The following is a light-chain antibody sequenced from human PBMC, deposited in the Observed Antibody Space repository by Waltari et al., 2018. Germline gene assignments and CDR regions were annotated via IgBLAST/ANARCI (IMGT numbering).Light chain of an antibody. J-gene: IGLJ1*01. CDR3: CSYAGSSTYV. V-gene: IGLV2-23*02. CDR2: DVS. Sequence: QSALTQPASVSGSPGQSITISCTGTSSDVGGYNYVSWYQQHPGKAPKPMIYDVSKRPSGVSNRVSGSKSGNTASLTISGLQAEDEADYYCCSYAGSSTYVFGTGTKVTVL. CDR1: SSDVGGYNY.